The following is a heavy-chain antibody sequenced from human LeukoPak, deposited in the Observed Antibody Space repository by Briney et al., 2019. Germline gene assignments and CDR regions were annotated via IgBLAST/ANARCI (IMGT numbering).Heavy chain of an antibody. J-gene: IGHJ4*02. CDR1: GFTFSSYS. CDR3: ARARNGDYGPACDY. Sequence: PGGSLRLSCAASGFTFSSYSMNWVRQAPGKGLEWVSSISSSSSYIYYADSVKGRFTISRDNAKNSLYLQMNSLRAEDTAVYYCARARNGDYGPACDYWGQGTLVTVSS. V-gene: IGHV3-21*01. D-gene: IGHD4-17*01. CDR2: ISSSSSYI.